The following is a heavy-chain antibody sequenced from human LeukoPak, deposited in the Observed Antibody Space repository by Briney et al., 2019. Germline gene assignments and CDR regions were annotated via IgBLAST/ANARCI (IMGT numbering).Heavy chain of an antibody. V-gene: IGHV3-21*01. CDR2: ISCSSSYI. Sequence: GGSLRLSCAASGFTFSSYSMNWVPQAPGKGLEWVSSISCSSSYIYYADSVKGRFTISRDNAKNSLYLQTNSLRAEDTAVYYCARANGSGKRPYFDYWGQGTLVTVSS. CDR1: GFTFSSYS. J-gene: IGHJ4*02. D-gene: IGHD3-10*01. CDR3: ARANGSGKRPYFDY.